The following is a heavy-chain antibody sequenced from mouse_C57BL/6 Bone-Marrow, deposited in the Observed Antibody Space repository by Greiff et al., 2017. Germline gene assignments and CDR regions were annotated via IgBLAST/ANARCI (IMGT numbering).Heavy chain of an antibody. CDR1: GYTFTSYW. D-gene: IGHD1-1*01. J-gene: IGHJ1*03. CDR3: ARCGRDYYGSSYFHWYFDV. Sequence: VQLQQPGAELVRPGSSVKLSCKASGYTFTSYWMHWVKQRPIQGLEWIGNIDPSDSETHYNQKFKDKATLTVDKSSSTAYMQLSSLTSEDSADYYIARCGRDYYGSSYFHWYFDVWGTGTTVTVSA. CDR2: IDPSDSET. V-gene: IGHV1-52*01.